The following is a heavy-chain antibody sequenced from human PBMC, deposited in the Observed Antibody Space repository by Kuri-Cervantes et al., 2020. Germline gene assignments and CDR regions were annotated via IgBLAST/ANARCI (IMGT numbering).Heavy chain of an antibody. D-gene: IGHD3-3*01. CDR3: ARRDFWSGYSDWFDP. V-gene: IGHV4-34*01. CDR1: GGSFSGYY. J-gene: IGHJ5*02. CDR2: INHSGST. Sequence: SQTLSLTCAVYGGSFSGYYWSWICQPPGKGLEWIGEINHSGSTNYNPSLKSRVTISVDTSKNQFSLKLSSVTAADTAVYYCARRDFWSGYSDWFDPWGQGTLVTVSS.